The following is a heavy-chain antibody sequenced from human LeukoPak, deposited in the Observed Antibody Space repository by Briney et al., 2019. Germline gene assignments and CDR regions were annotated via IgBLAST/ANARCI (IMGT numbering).Heavy chain of an antibody. CDR2: ISGSGGST. J-gene: IGHJ4*02. Sequence: PGGSLRLSCAASGFTFSSYAMGWVRQAPGKGLEWVSAISGSGGSTYYADSVKGRFTISRDNSKNTLYLQMNSLRAEDTAVYYCAKGPSKLGYCSGGSCCSGDYWGQGTLVTGSS. V-gene: IGHV3-23*01. CDR3: AKGPSKLGYCSGGSCCSGDY. CDR1: GFTFSSYA. D-gene: IGHD2-15*01.